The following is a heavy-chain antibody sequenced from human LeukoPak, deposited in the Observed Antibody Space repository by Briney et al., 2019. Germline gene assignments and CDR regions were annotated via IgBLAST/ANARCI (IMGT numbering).Heavy chain of an antibody. D-gene: IGHD3-22*01. CDR2: IYYSGST. CDR1: GGSISSYY. Sequence: SETLSLTCTVSGGSISSYYWSWIRQPPGKGLEWIGYIYYSGSTNYNPSLKSRVTISVDTSKNQFSLKLSSVTAADTAVYYCARETRITMIVVVIPYFDYWGQGTLVTVSS. V-gene: IGHV4-59*01. J-gene: IGHJ4*02. CDR3: ARETRITMIVVVIPYFDY.